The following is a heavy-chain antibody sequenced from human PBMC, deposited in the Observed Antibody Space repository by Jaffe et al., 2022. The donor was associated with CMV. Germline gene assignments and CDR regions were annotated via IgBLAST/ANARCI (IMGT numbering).Heavy chain of an antibody. J-gene: IGHJ6*03. D-gene: IGHD3-3*01. Sequence: QVQLVQSGAEVKKPGASVKVSCKASGYTFTSYAMHWVRQAPGQRLEWMGWINAGNGNTKYSQKFQGRVTITRDTSASTAYMELSSLRSEDTAVYYCARTDYDFWSGYGLTYYYYYMDVWGKGTTVTVSS. CDR3: ARTDYDFWSGYGLTYYYYYMDV. CDR1: GYTFTSYA. V-gene: IGHV1-3*01. CDR2: INAGNGNT.